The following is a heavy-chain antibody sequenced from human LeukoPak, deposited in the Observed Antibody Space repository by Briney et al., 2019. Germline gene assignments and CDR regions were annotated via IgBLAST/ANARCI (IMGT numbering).Heavy chain of an antibody. CDR3: ASGDNAIDY. D-gene: IGHD2-21*02. CDR1: GGSISSGGYS. Sequence: SETLSLTCTVSGGSISSGGYSWSWIRQHPGKGLEWIGYIYNSGNTYYNPSLKSRVTISVDTSKNRFSLKLSSVTAADTAVYYCASGDNAIDYWGQGTLVTVSS. V-gene: IGHV4-31*03. J-gene: IGHJ4*02. CDR2: IYNSGNT.